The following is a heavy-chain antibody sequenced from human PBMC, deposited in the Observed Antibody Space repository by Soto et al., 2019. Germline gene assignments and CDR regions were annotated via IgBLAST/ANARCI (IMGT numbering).Heavy chain of an antibody. CDR2: INHSGST. CDR3: ARDKITGLFDY. D-gene: IGHD2-8*02. Sequence: SETPSLTCPVYGGSFSGYSWTWIRQPPGTGLEWIGEINHSGSTNYNPSLKSRVTISVDTSKNQFSLKLTSVTAADTAVYYCARDKITGLFDYWGQGTLVTVSS. J-gene: IGHJ4*02. CDR1: GGSFSGYS. V-gene: IGHV4-34*01.